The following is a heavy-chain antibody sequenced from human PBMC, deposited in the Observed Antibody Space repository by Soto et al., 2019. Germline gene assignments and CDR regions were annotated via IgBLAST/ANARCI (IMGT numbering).Heavy chain of an antibody. D-gene: IGHD6-13*01. CDR3: ARAGIFDYYYYMDV. J-gene: IGHJ6*03. CDR2: IYSGGST. V-gene: IGHV3-66*01. Sequence: GGSLRLSCAASGFTVSSNYMSWVRQAPGKGLEWVSVIYSGGSTYYADSVKGRFTISRDNSKNTLYLQMNSLRAEDTAVYYCARAGIFDYYYYMDVWGKGTTVTVSS. CDR1: GFTVSSNY.